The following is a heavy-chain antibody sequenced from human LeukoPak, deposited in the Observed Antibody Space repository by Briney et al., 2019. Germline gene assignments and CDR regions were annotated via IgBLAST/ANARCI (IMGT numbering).Heavy chain of an antibody. CDR2: ISSDGSST. CDR1: GFTFSSYA. V-gene: IGHV3-64*01. CDR3: ASRFCGTTSCYQFDY. D-gene: IGHD1-1*01. J-gene: IGHJ4*02. Sequence: GGSLRLSCAASGFTFSSYAMHWVRQAPGKALEYVSAISSDGSSTYYANSVKGRFTISRDNSRNTLYLQMGSLRVEDMAVYYCASRFCGTTSCYQFDYWGQGTVVTVSS.